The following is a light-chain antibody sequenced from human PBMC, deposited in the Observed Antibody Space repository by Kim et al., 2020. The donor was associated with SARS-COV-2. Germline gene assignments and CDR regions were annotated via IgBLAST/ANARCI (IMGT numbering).Light chain of an antibody. J-gene: IGLJ3*02. V-gene: IGLV3-19*01. CDR1: SLRRYY. CDR3: HSRDSSNNHL. CDR2: GKN. Sequence: SYELTQDPAVSVALGQTVRITCQVDSLRRYYASWYQQKPGQAPVLVIYGKNNRPTGIPDRVSGSSSGNTASLTITGAQPEDEADYYCHSRDSSNNHLFGG.